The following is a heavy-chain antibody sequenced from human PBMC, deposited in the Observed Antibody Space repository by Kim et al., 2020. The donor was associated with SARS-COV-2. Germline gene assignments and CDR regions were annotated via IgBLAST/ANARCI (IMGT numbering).Heavy chain of an antibody. V-gene: IGHV4-34*01. J-gene: IGHJ4*02. D-gene: IGHD6-13*01. Sequence: SETLSLTCAVYGGSFSGYYWSWIRQPPGKGLEWIGEINHSGSTNYNPSLKSRVTISVDTSKNQFSLKLSSVTAADTAVYYCAGLRIAAAGTDYWGQGTLVTVSS. CDR1: GGSFSGYY. CDR3: AGLRIAAAGTDY. CDR2: INHSGST.